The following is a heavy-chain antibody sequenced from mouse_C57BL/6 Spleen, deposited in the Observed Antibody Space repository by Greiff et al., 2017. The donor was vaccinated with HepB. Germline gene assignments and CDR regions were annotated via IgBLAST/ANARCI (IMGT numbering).Heavy chain of an antibody. Sequence: QVHVQQSGAELVRPGASVKLSCKASGYTFTDYYIHWVKQRPGQGLEWIARIYPGSGNTYYNEKFKGKATLTAEKASSTAYMQLSSLTSEDSAVYVCARTGCTVGATDWDIDGWGTGTTVTVSS. D-gene: IGHD1-1*01. CDR2: IYPGSGNT. CDR1: GYTFTDYY. V-gene: IGHV1-76*01. J-gene: IGHJ1*03. CDR3: ARTGCTVGATDWDIDG.